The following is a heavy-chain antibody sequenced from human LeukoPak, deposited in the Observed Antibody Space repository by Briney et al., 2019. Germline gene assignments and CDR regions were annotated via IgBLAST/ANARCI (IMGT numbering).Heavy chain of an antibody. CDR1: GLTVSSNC. CDR3: ARETINWNDANYYYYMDV. Sequence: GSLRLSCAASGLTVSSNCMSWIRQPPGKGLEWIGSIYYSGSTYYNPSLKSRVTISVDTSKNQFSLKPSSVTAADTAVYYCARETINWNDANYYYYMDVWGKGTTVTVSS. CDR2: IYYSGST. D-gene: IGHD1-1*01. J-gene: IGHJ6*03. V-gene: IGHV4-39*07.